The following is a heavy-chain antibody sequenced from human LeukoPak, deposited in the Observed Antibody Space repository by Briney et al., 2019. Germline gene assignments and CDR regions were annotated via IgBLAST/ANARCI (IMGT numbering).Heavy chain of an antibody. J-gene: IGHJ4*02. V-gene: IGHV4-38-2*01. CDR3: AGLSQWGPYYFDY. Sequence: SETLSLTRAVSGYSISSGYYWGWIRQPPGTGLEWIGSIYHSGSTYYNPSLKSRVTISVDTSKNQFSLKLSSVTAADTAVYYCAGLSQWGPYYFDYWGQGTLVTVSS. D-gene: IGHD1-26*01. CDR2: IYHSGST. CDR1: GYSISSGYY.